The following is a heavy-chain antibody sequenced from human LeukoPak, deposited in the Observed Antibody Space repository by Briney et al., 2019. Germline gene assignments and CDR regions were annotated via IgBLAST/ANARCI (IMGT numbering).Heavy chain of an antibody. CDR1: GFTFSSYA. J-gene: IGHJ4*02. V-gene: IGHV3-30*04. Sequence: GGSLRLSCAASGFTFSSYAMHWVRQAPGKGLEWVAVISYDGSNKYYADSVKGRFTISRDNAKNSLYLQMNSLRAEDTAVYYCARRIVGATGGFDYWGQGILVTVSS. CDR2: ISYDGSNK. CDR3: ARRIVGATGGFDY. D-gene: IGHD1-26*01.